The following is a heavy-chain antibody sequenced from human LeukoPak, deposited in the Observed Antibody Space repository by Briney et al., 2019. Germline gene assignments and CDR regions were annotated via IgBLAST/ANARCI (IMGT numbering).Heavy chain of an antibody. CDR2: INPSGGST. J-gene: IGHJ6*03. Sequence: ASVKVPCKASGYTFTSYYMHWVRQAPGQGLEWMGIINPSGGSTSYAQKFQGRVTMTRDTSTSTVYMELSSLRSEDTAVYYCARDFPQWLVRSYYYYYYMDVWGKGTTVTISS. CDR3: ARDFPQWLVRSYYYYYYMDV. V-gene: IGHV1-46*01. D-gene: IGHD6-19*01. CDR1: GYTFTSYY.